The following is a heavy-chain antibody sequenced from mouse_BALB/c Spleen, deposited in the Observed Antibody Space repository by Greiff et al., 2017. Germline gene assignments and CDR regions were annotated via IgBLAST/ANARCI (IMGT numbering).Heavy chain of an antibody. J-gene: IGHJ1*01. CDR1: GFTFSSYA. CDR2: ISSGGSYT. Sequence: EVKLVESGGGLVKPGGSLKLSCAASGFTFSSYAMSWVRQTPEKRLEWVATISSGGSYTYYPDSVKGRFTISRDNAKNTLYLQMSSLRSEDTAMYYCASLTTGFDVWGAGTTVTVSS. CDR3: ASLTTGFDV. D-gene: IGHD1-1*01. V-gene: IGHV5-9-3*01.